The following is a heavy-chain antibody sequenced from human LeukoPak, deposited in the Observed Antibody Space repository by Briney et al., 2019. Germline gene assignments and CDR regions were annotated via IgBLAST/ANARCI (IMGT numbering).Heavy chain of an antibody. Sequence: SQTLSLTCAISGDSVSSNSAAWNWIRQSPSRGLEWLGRTYYRSKWYNDYAVSVKSRITINPDTSKNQFSLQLNSVTPEDTAVYYCAGGGLSGSSWYWGSYYYYGMDVWGQGTTVTVSS. J-gene: IGHJ6*02. D-gene: IGHD6-13*01. CDR1: GDSVSSNSAA. CDR3: AGGGLSGSSWYWGSYYYYGMDV. V-gene: IGHV6-1*01. CDR2: TYYRSKWYN.